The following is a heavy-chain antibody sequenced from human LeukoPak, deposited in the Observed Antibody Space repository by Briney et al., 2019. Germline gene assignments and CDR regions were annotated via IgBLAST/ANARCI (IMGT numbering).Heavy chain of an antibody. V-gene: IGHV3-23*01. CDR1: GFTFSNFG. J-gene: IGHJ6*03. Sequence: GSLRLSCAASGFTFSNFGMIWVRQAPGKGLEWVSAITGSGGSTYYADSVKGRFTISRDNSKNTLYLQMNSLRAEDTAVYYCAKPELPTAMLYYFYMDLWGKGTTVTISS. D-gene: IGHD2-2*01. CDR2: ITGSGGST. CDR3: AKPELPTAMLYYFYMDL.